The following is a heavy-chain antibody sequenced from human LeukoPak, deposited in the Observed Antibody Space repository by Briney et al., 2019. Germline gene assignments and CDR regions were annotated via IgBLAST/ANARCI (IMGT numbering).Heavy chain of an antibody. Sequence: GGSLRLSCTASEFTFSVYTMNWVRQAPAKGLEWVSSISPSSSSIYYADSVRGRFTVSRDNAKKSLSLQMNSLRVEDTAIYYCARETYNDFWSGLNWFDPWGQGTLVTVSS. J-gene: IGHJ5*02. CDR1: EFTFSVYT. CDR2: ISPSSSSI. V-gene: IGHV3-21*01. D-gene: IGHD3-3*01. CDR3: ARETYNDFWSGLNWFDP.